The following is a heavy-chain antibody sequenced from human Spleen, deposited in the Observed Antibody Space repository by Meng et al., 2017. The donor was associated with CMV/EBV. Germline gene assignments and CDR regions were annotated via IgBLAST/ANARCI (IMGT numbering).Heavy chain of an antibody. Sequence: ASVKVSCKASGHTFSIYTVRQAPGQRLEWMRWSHAGNRHTEESQDFQDRVTIIRDTSASTARVELSSLRSEDMAVYYCARVAVVVGATRFDPWGQGTLVTVSS. D-gene: IGHD1-26*01. V-gene: IGHV1-3*02. J-gene: IGHJ5*02. CDR2: SHAGNRHT. CDR1: GHTFSIYT. CDR3: ARVAVVVGATRFDP.